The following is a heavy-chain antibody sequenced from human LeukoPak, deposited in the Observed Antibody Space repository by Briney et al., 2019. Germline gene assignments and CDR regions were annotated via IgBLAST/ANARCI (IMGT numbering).Heavy chain of an antibody. CDR3: AKGSGSTRYYFDY. J-gene: IGHJ4*02. CDR2: ISGSGGNT. CDR1: GFTFSSYA. D-gene: IGHD5-12*01. Sequence: GGSLRLSCAASGFTFSSYAMSWVRQAPGEGLEWVSAISGSGGNTYYADSVKGRFTISRDNSKNTLYLQLNSLRADDTAVYYCAKGSGSTRYYFDYWGQGTLVTVSS. V-gene: IGHV3-23*01.